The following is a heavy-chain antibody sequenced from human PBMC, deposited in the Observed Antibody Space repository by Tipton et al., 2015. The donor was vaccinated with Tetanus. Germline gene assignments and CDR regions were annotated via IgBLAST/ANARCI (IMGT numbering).Heavy chain of an antibody. CDR3: ARAISSRWGKHDAFDI. Sequence: QLVQSGAEMKKPGPSVKASCKASGGTFTNYALSWVRQAPGQGLEWVGGITPIFGTTNSAPKFQGRVTITADESTNTAFMELSSLRSEDTAVYYCARAISSRWGKHDAFDIWGQGTTVAVSS. D-gene: IGHD3-16*01. CDR1: GGTFTNYA. CDR2: ITPIFGTT. J-gene: IGHJ3*02. V-gene: IGHV1-69*01.